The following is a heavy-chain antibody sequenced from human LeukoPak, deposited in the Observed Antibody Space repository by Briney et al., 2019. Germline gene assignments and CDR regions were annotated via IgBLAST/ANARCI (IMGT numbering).Heavy chain of an antibody. CDR2: ISSSGSTI. CDR1: GFTFRSYA. D-gene: IGHD1-26*01. CDR3: AKDGQLPRSYYYYYMDV. V-gene: IGHV3-48*04. J-gene: IGHJ6*03. Sequence: GGSLRLSCAASGFTFRSYAMSWVRQAPGKGLEWVSYISSSGSTIYYADSVKGRFTISRDNAKNSLYLQMNSLRAEDTAVYYCAKDGQLPRSYYYYYMDVWGKGTTVTVSS.